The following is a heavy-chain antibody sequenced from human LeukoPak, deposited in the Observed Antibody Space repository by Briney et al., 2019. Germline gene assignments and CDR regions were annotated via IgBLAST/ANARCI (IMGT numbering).Heavy chain of an antibody. CDR3: ARLGVTYYYDSSGSYYFDY. CDR1: GGSISSGSYY. CDR2: IYTRGST. V-gene: IGHV4-61*02. J-gene: IGHJ4*02. D-gene: IGHD3-22*01. Sequence: SETLSLTCTVSGGSISSGSYYWSWIRQPAGKGLEWIGRIYTRGSTNYNPSLKSRVTISVDTSKNQFSLKLSSLTAADTAVYYCARLGVTYYYDSSGSYYFDYWGQGTLVTVSS.